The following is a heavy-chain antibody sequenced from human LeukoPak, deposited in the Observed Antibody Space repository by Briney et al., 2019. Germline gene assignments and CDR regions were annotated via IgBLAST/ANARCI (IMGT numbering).Heavy chain of an antibody. V-gene: IGHV3-30*03. CDR1: GFTFSSYS. CDR3: ARDDYDFWSGYSGYYYYGMDV. Sequence: GGSLRLSCAASGFTFSSYSMNWVRQAPGKGLEWVAVISYDGSNKYYADSVKGRFTISRDNSKNTLYLQMNSLRAEDTAVYYCARDDYDFWSGYSGYYYYGMDVWGQGTTVTVSS. J-gene: IGHJ6*02. D-gene: IGHD3-3*01. CDR2: ISYDGSNK.